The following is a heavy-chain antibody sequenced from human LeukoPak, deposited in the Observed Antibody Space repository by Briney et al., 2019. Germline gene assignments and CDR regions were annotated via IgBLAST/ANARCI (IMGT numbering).Heavy chain of an antibody. J-gene: IGHJ4*02. Sequence: PGRSLRLSRALSGFTCSKYALPWVPAAPGTGLESLAVVSAAGSDGFYPDSVKGRFTISRDNSKNTLYLQMNSLRAEDTAMFYCTRDYGSFTDFDSWGQGTLVTVSS. CDR3: TRDYGSFTDFDS. CDR1: GFTCSKYA. V-gene: IGHV3-30*04. CDR2: VSAAGSDG. D-gene: IGHD1-26*01.